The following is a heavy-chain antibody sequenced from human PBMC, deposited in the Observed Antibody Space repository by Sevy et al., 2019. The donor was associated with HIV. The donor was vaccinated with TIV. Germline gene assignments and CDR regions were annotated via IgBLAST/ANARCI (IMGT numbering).Heavy chain of an antibody. CDR1: GFSFSIYW. J-gene: IGHJ4*01. V-gene: IGHV3-7*01. D-gene: IGHD5-18*01. CDR2: MKQDGSEE. Sequence: GGSLRLSCAASGFSFSIYWMSWLRQAPGKGLEWVASMKQDGSEEDYVDSVKGRFTISRDNAKNSLFLQMNSLSAEDTAVYYCVREGLGGYSYSLDYWGHRTLVTVSS. CDR3: VREGLGGYSYSLDY.